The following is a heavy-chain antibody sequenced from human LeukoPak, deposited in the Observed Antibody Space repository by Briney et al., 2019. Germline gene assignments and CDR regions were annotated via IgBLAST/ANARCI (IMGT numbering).Heavy chain of an antibody. CDR2: ISGSGGRT. J-gene: IGHJ4*02. CDR3: AKDTPDDIAVAAPYFDY. D-gene: IGHD6-19*01. V-gene: IGHV3-23*01. CDR1: GFTFSSYA. Sequence: PGGSLRLSCAASGFTFSSYAMSWVRQAPGKGLEWVSAISGSGGRTYYADSVKGRFTISRDNPKNTLYLQLNSLRAEDTAVYYCAKDTPDDIAVAAPYFDYWGQGTLVTVSS.